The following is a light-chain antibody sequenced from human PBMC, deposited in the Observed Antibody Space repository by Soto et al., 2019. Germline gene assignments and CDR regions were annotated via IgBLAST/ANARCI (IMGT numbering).Light chain of an antibody. CDR3: QQYGSAPLT. CDR2: DAS. Sequence: EIVLTQSPGTLSLSPGERATLSCRASQSVGNNYLVRYQQKPGQSPRFLTYDASTRATGIRDRFSGSGSGKVFTLTIRRLEPEDVGENYCQQYGSAPLTFGEGTKVEIK. J-gene: IGKJ4*01. CDR1: QSVGNNY. V-gene: IGKV3-20*01.